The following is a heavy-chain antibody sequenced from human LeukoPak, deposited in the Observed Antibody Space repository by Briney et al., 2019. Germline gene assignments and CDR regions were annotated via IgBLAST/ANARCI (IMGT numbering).Heavy chain of an antibody. Sequence: LRLSCAASGFTFSSYGMHWIRQPPGKGLEWIGYSHYSGTTSYSPSLESRVTMSVDTSKNQFSLKLSSVTAADTAVYYCARHSAGTTYDYWGQGTLVTVSS. V-gene: IGHV4-59*08. J-gene: IGHJ4*02. CDR3: ARHSAGTTYDY. D-gene: IGHD1-7*01. CDR1: GFTFSSYG. CDR2: SHYSGTT.